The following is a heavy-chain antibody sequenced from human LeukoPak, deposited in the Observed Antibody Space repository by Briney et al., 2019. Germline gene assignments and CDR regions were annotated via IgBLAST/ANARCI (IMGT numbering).Heavy chain of an antibody. J-gene: IGHJ4*02. CDR1: GFTFTSYG. V-gene: IGHV3-30*18. Sequence: PGRSLRLSCAASGFTFTSYGMHWVRQAPGKGLEWVAVISYDVSDEYYVDSVKGRFTISRDTSKNTLYLQMNSLRAEDTAVYYCAKDRGSGYNWNDVLDYWGQGTLVTVFS. CDR3: AKDRGSGYNWNDVLDY. CDR2: ISYDVSDE. D-gene: IGHD1-20*01.